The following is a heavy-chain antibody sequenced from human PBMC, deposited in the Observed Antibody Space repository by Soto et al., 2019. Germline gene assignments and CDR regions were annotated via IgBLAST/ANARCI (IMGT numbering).Heavy chain of an antibody. V-gene: IGHV3-30*18. D-gene: IGHD6-19*01. J-gene: IGHJ6*02. Sequence: GGSLRLSCAASGFTFSSYGMHWVRQALGKGLEWVAVISYDGRNKYYADAVKGRFTISRDNSKNTLYLQMSSLRAEDTALYYCVKDGSSGWPYFYDMDVWGQGTTVTVSS. CDR3: VKDGSSGWPYFYDMDV. CDR2: ISYDGRNK. CDR1: GFTFSSYG.